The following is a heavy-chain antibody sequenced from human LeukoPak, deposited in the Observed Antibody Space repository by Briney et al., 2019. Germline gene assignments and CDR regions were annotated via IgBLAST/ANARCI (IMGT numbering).Heavy chain of an antibody. Sequence: GSVKVSCKASGYIFTSYGITWVRQAPGQGLEWMGWISTYNGNTKYAQKLQGRVTMTTDTSTSTAYMELRSLRSDDTAVYYCARSALAVAPDYWGQGTLVTVSS. CDR1: GYIFTSYG. V-gene: IGHV1-18*01. CDR2: ISTYNGNT. J-gene: IGHJ4*02. D-gene: IGHD6-19*01. CDR3: ARSALAVAPDY.